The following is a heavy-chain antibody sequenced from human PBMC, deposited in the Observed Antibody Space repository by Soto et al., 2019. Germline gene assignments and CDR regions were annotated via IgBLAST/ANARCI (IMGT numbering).Heavy chain of an antibody. Sequence: EVQLSESGGDLQQPGGSLKFSCAASGFTFRNYAMSWFRQPPGKGLEWVSGISPSGGLKNYADSVQGRFTVSRDNSKNILYLQMDNLGDGDTALYYCAREVGAPSGWLDPWGQGTQVTVSS. CDR2: ISPSGGLK. D-gene: IGHD1-26*01. CDR3: AREVGAPSGWLDP. J-gene: IGHJ5*02. V-gene: IGHV3-23*01. CDR1: GFTFRNYA.